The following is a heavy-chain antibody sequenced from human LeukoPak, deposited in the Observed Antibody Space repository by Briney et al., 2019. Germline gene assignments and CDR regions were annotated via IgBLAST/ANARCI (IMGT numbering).Heavy chain of an antibody. D-gene: IGHD6-19*01. J-gene: IGHJ4*02. CDR1: GFIVSSNY. CDR2: IYSGGST. CDR3: ARRGSGWSLFDY. Sequence: GGSLRLSCAASGFIVSSNYMSWVRQAPGKGLEWVSVIYSGGSTYYADSVKGRFTIARDNSKNTLYLQMNSLRAEDTAVYYCARRGSGWSLFDYWGQGTLVTVSS. V-gene: IGHV3-66*01.